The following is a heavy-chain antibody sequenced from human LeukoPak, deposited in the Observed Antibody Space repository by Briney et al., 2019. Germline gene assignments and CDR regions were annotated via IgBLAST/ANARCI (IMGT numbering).Heavy chain of an antibody. CDR3: ARGGVDYYDSSGQFDY. J-gene: IGHJ4*02. Sequence: PSETLSLTCTVSGGSISSYYWSWIRQPPGKGLEWIGYIYYSGSTNYNPSLKSRATISVDTSKNQFSLKLSSVTAADTAVYYCARGGVDYYDSSGQFDYWGQGTLVTVSS. D-gene: IGHD3-22*01. V-gene: IGHV4-59*01. CDR1: GGSISSYY. CDR2: IYYSGST.